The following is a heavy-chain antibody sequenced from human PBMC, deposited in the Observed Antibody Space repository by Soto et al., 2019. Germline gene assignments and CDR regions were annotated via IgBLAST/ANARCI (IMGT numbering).Heavy chain of an antibody. J-gene: IGHJ3*02. Sequence: QLQLQESGPGLVKPSETLSLTCTVSGGSISSSSYYWGWIRQPPGKGLEWIGSIYYSGSTYYNPSLKSRVTISVDTSKNQFSLKLSSVTAADTAVYYCARLPGWLELRRRDAFDIWGQGTMVTVSS. CDR1: GGSISSSSYY. V-gene: IGHV4-39*01. CDR3: ARLPGWLELRRRDAFDI. D-gene: IGHD1-7*01. CDR2: IYYSGST.